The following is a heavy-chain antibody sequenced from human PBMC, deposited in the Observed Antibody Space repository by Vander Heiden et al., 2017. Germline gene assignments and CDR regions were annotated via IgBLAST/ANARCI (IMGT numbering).Heavy chain of an antibody. CDR3: TLDCDSTGIYPHQMDV. Sequence: EVQLLESGGSLAQPGGSLRLSSAASGFTFSRNARNWVRQAPGKGLEWVSLISTSSTNTHYADSVKGRFTVSRDDSKNVLYLQMSYLRAEDTAIYYCTLDCDSTGIYPHQMDVWGQGTTVTVSS. CDR1: GFTFSRNA. V-gene: IGHV3-23*01. D-gene: IGHD3-22*01. CDR2: ISTSSTNT. J-gene: IGHJ6*02.